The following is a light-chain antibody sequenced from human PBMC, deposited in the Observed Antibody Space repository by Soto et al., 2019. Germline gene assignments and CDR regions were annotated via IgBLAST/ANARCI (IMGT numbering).Light chain of an antibody. V-gene: IGKV3-20*01. CDR1: QSVSSSY. CDR2: GAS. CDR3: QQYGSSSYT. J-gene: IGKJ2*01. Sequence: EIVLTQSPGTLSLSPGERATLSCRASQSVSSSYLAWYQQKPGQAPRLLIYGASSRATGIPDRFSGSGSATHFTLTITRLEPEDFAVYYCQQYGSSSYTFGQGTKLEIK.